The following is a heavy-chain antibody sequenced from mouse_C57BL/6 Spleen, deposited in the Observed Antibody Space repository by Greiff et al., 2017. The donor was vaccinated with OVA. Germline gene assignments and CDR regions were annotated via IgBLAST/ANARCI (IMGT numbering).Heavy chain of an antibody. V-gene: IGHV1-64*01. CDR3: VAYYSNYRGAY. CDR1: GYTFTSYW. D-gene: IGHD2-5*01. J-gene: IGHJ3*01. CDR2: IHPNSGST. Sequence: QVQLQQPGAELVKPGASVKLSCKASGYTFTSYWMHWVKQRPGQGLEWIGMIHPNSGSTNYNEKFKSKATLTVDKSSSTAYMQLSSLTSEDSAVYYCVAYYSNYRGAYWGQGTLVTVSA.